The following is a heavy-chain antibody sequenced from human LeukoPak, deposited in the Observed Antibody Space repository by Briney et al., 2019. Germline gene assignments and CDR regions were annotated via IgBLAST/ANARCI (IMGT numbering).Heavy chain of an antibody. J-gene: IGHJ4*02. D-gene: IGHD6-13*01. V-gene: IGHV4-59*01. Sequence: SETLSLTCTVSGGSISSYYWSWIRQPPGKGLEWIGYIYYSGSTNYNPSLKSRVTMSADTSKNQFSLKLSSVTAADTAVYYCARRSSWPPYYFDYWGQGTLVTVSS. CDR1: GGSISSYY. CDR3: ARRSSWPPYYFDY. CDR2: IYYSGST.